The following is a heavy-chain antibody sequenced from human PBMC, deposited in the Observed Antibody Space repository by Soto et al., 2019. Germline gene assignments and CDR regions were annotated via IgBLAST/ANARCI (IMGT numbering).Heavy chain of an antibody. J-gene: IGHJ4*02. V-gene: IGHV1-8*01. D-gene: IGHD3-10*01. CDR3: ARGRASGSYYLLDY. Sequence: GASVKVSCKASGNTFTSYDINWVRQATGHGLEWMGWINPNSGNIGYAQKFQGRVTMTRDTAIRTAYMEVSRLRSDDTAVYYCARGRASGSYYLLDYWGQGXLVT. CDR1: GNTFTSYD. CDR2: INPNSGNI.